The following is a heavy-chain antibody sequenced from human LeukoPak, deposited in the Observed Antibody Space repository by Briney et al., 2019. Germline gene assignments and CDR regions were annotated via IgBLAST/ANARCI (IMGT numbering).Heavy chain of an antibody. CDR1: GFTFSSYA. J-gene: IGHJ4*02. V-gene: IGHV3-23*01. Sequence: PGGSLRLPCAASGFTFSSYAMSWVRQAPGKGLEWVSAISGSGGSTYYADSVKGRFTISRDNSKNTLYLQMNSLRAEDTAVYYCAKDASWYRYGYGDYWGQGTLVTVSS. D-gene: IGHD5-18*01. CDR3: AKDASWYRYGYGDY. CDR2: ISGSGGST.